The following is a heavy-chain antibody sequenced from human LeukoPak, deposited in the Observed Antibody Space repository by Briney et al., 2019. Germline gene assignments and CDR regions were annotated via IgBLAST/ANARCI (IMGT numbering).Heavy chain of an antibody. V-gene: IGHV3-23*01. D-gene: IGHD3-3*01. Sequence: PGGSLRLSCAASGFTFSSYAMSWVRQTPGKGLEWVSGISGGGDIRYYADSVKGRFTISRDNSKSMLYLQMDSLRAEDTAVYYCAREFTIFGVVIQRYDAFDVWGQGTMVTVSS. J-gene: IGHJ3*01. CDR1: GFTFSSYA. CDR3: AREFTIFGVVIQRYDAFDV. CDR2: ISGGGDIR.